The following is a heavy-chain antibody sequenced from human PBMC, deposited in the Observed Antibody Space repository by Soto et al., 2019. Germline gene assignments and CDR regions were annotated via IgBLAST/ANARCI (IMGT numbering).Heavy chain of an antibody. J-gene: IGHJ6*02. D-gene: IGHD3-3*01. CDR2: INTNRGGK. CDR3: ARGGQDFGSCFLYGVDV. Sequence: ASVPVSCLASGYIFTGYYLHWVRQAPGPGLAWMGWINTNRGGKNYAQKLQGWATHPRDTHISTAYMELSRLRTDDTAVDYCARGGQDFGSCFLYGVDVWGQGTTVTVSS. V-gene: IGHV1-2*04. CDR1: GYIFTGYY.